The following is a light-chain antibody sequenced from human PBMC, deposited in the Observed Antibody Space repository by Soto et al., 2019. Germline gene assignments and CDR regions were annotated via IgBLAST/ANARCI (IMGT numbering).Light chain of an antibody. J-gene: IGKJ4*01. Sequence: ENVVAQSPATLSLSPGERTTLSCRASQSVSSYLAWYQQKPGQAPRLLIYDASNRATGIPARFSGSGSGTDFTLTISSLEPEDFAVYYCQQRSNWQGATFGGGTKVEIK. CDR1: QSVSSY. CDR3: QQRSNWQGAT. V-gene: IGKV3-11*01. CDR2: DAS.